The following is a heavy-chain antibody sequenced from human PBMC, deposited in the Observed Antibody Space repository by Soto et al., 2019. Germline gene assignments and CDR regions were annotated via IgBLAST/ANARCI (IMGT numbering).Heavy chain of an antibody. J-gene: IGHJ4*02. V-gene: IGHV4-59*08. Sequence: QVQLQESGPGLVKPSETLSLTCTVSGGSISSYYWSWIRQPPGKGLEWIGYIYYSGSTNYNPSLKSRVTISVDTPKNQFSLKLSSVTAADTAVYYCARRRGFNYGSGSYYHQPFDYWGQGTLVTVSS. CDR1: GGSISSYY. D-gene: IGHD3-10*01. CDR3: ARRRGFNYGSGSYYHQPFDY. CDR2: IYYSGST.